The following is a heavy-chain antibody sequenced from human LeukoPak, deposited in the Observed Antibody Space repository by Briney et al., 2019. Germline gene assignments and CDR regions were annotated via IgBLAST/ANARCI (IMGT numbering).Heavy chain of an antibody. CDR3: AREAPRRGETRDGYR. J-gene: IGHJ4*02. CDR1: GFIFKKYW. V-gene: IGHV3-7*01. D-gene: IGHD5-24*01. Sequence: GESLRLSCAASGFIFKKYWMNWVRQVPGKGLECLANIKEDGSEAYYADSVKGRFTISRDNPKNLLFLQINSLRVEDTAVYYCAREAPRRGETRDGYRWGQGTVVTVSS. CDR2: IKEDGSEA.